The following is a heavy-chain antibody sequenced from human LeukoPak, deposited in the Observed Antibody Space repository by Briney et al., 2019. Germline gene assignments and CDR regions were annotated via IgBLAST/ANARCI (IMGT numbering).Heavy chain of an antibody. CDR2: IYHSGST. D-gene: IGHD3-3*01. V-gene: IGHV4-59*12. Sequence: SETLSLTCTVSGGSISSYYWSWIRQPPGKGLEWIGYIYHSGSTYYNPSLKSRVTISVDRSKNQFSLKLSSVTAADTAVYYCARPSRDDQDVWGKGTTVTVSS. CDR3: ARPSRDDQDV. J-gene: IGHJ6*04. CDR1: GGSISSYY.